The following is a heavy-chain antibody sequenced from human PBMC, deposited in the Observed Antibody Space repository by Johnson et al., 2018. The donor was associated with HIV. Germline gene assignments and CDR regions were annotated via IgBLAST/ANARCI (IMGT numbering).Heavy chain of an antibody. D-gene: IGHD3-22*01. J-gene: IGHJ3*02. Sequence: VQLVESGGGLVQPGGSLRLSCAASGFTFSSYDMHWVRQATGKGLEWVSAIGTAGDTYYPGSVKGRFTISRENAKNSFYLQMNSLRAEDTAVYYCARVMGLGGYSLAFDIWGQGTMVTVSS. V-gene: IGHV3-13*01. CDR3: ARVMGLGGYSLAFDI. CDR1: GFTFSSYD. CDR2: IGTAGDT.